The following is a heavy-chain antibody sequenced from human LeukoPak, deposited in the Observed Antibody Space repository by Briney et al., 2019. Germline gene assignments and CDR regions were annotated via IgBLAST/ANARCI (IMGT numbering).Heavy chain of an antibody. CDR1: GGSIRSYY. V-gene: IGHV4-59*12. D-gene: IGHD3-10*01. J-gene: IGHJ4*02. Sequence: PSETLSLTCTVSGGSIRSYYWSWVRQPPGKGLEWIGYIYHSGSTNYNPSLKSRVTISLDTSKNQFSLKLSSVTAADTAVYYCARGYGSGSYYPYWGQGTLVAVSS. CDR3: ARGYGSGSYYPY. CDR2: IYHSGST.